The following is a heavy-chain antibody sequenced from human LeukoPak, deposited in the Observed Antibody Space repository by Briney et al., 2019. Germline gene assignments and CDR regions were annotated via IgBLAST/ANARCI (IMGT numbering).Heavy chain of an antibody. CDR3: AKDRVASPYYFDY. CDR1: GFTFSSYG. CDR2: ISGSGGST. D-gene: IGHD5-24*01. Sequence: GGSLRLSCAGSGFTFSSYGMSWVRQAPGKGLEWVSGISGSGGSTDYADSVKGRFTISRDNSKNTLYLQMNSLRAEDTAVYYCAKDRVASPYYFDYWGQGTLVTVSS. V-gene: IGHV3-23*01. J-gene: IGHJ4*02.